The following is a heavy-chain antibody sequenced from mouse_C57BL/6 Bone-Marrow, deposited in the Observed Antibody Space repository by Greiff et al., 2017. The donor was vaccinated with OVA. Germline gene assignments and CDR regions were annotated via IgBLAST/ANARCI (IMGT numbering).Heavy chain of an antibody. D-gene: IGHD4-1*01. CDR2: IYPGTGST. Sequence: VQLQQSGAELVRPGASVKLSCKTSGYIFTSYWIHWVKQRSGQGLEWIARIYPGTGSTYYNEKFKDKATLTADKSSSTAYMQLSSLTSEDSAVDFCARSETGTGGMAYWGQGTPVTVSA. J-gene: IGHJ4*01. CDR1: GYIFTSYW. V-gene: IGHV1S132*01. CDR3: ARSETGTGGMAY.